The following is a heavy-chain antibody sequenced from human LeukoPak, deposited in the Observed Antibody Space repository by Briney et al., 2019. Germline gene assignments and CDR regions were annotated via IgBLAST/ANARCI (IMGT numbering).Heavy chain of an antibody. V-gene: IGHV3-7*01. CDR2: IKPDGSDT. J-gene: IGHJ3*01. D-gene: IGHD3-16*01. CDR3: ARDPGGSNWGAFDV. Sequence: PGGSLRLSCAASGFTFSSHWMTWVRQAPGRGLEWMANIKPDGSDTYYVNSVKGRLSISRDNSKNSLYLQMNSLRAEETAVYYCARDPGGSNWGAFDVWGQGTMVTVSS. CDR1: GFTFSSHW.